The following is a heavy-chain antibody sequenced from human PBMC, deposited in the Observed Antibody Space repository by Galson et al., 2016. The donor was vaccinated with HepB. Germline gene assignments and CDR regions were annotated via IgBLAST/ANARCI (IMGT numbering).Heavy chain of an antibody. CDR2: ISSDEANI. J-gene: IGHJ4*02. CDR3: PGYVFDY. V-gene: IGHV3-74*01. CDR1: GFTFSSYW. Sequence: SLRLSCAASGFTFSSYWIHWVRQVPEKGLVWVSRISSDEANINYADSVKGRFTISRDNAKNTVYLQMNSLRVEDTALYYNPGYVFDYWGQGTLVTVSS. D-gene: IGHD5-18*01.